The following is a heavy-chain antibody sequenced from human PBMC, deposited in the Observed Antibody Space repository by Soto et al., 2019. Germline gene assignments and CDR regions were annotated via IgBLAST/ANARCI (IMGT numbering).Heavy chain of an antibody. CDR3: ARDYFVSSGYQGSFDY. V-gene: IGHV1-18*01. CDR1: GYTFTSYG. Sequence: ASVKVSCKASGYTFTSYGISWVRQAPGRGLEWMGWISAYNGNTNYAQKLQGRVTMTTDTSTSTAYMELRSLRSDDTALYYCARDYFVSSGYQGSFDYWGQGTLVTVSS. CDR2: ISAYNGNT. J-gene: IGHJ4*02. D-gene: IGHD3-22*01.